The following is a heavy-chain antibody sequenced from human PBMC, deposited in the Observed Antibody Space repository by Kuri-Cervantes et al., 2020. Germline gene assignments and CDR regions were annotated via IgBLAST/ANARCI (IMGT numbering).Heavy chain of an antibody. CDR1: GGSFSGYY. Sequence: SETLSLTCAVYGGSFSGYYWSWIRQPPGKGLEWIGEINHSGSTNYNPSLKSRVTISVDTSKNQFSLKLSSVTAADTAVYYCATNYGGNTAYWYFDLWGRGTLVTVSS. CDR2: INHSGST. D-gene: IGHD4-23*01. CDR3: ATNYGGNTAYWYFDL. V-gene: IGHV4-34*01. J-gene: IGHJ2*01.